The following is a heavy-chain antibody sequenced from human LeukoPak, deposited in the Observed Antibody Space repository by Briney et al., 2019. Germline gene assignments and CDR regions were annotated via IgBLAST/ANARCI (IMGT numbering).Heavy chain of an antibody. D-gene: IGHD3-22*01. J-gene: IGHJ2*01. CDR3: AGTYYYDSSGYYYWYFDL. Sequence: SETLSLTCTVSGGSVSSGSYYWSWIRQPPGKGLEWIGYIYYSGSTNYNPSLKSRVTISVDTSKNQFSLKLSSVTAADTAVYYCAGTYYYDSSGYYYWYFDLWGRGTLVTVSS. V-gene: IGHV4-61*01. CDR2: IYYSGST. CDR1: GGSVSSGSYY.